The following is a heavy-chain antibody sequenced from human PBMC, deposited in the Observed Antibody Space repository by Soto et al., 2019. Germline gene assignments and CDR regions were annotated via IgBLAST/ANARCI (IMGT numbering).Heavy chain of an antibody. V-gene: IGHV4-30-2*01. D-gene: IGHD2-2*01. J-gene: IGHJ5*02. CDR3: ARVVIVPGHNWFDP. Sequence: SETLSLTCAVSGGSISSGGYSWSWIRQPPGKGLEWIGYIYHSGSTYYNPSLKGRVTISVDRSKNQFSLKLSSVTAADTAVYYCARVVIVPGHNWFDPWGQGTLVTVSS. CDR2: IYHSGST. CDR1: GGSISSGGYS.